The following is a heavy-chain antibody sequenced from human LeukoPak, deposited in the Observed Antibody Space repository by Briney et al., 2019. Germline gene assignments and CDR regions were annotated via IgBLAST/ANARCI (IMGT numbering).Heavy chain of an antibody. V-gene: IGHV6-1*01. D-gene: IGHD2-15*01. CDR1: GDSVSSNSAA. CDR2: TYYRSKWYN. CDR3: ARAEHCSGGSCYSNLFDY. Sequence: SQTLSLTCAISGDSVSSNSAAWNWIRQSPSRGLEWLGRTYYRSKWYNDYAVSVKSRITINPDTSKNQFSLQLNSVTPEDTAVYYCARAEHCSGGSCYSNLFDYWGQGTLVTVSS. J-gene: IGHJ4*02.